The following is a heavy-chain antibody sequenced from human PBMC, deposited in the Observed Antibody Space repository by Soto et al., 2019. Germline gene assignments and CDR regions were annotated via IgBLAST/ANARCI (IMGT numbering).Heavy chain of an antibody. J-gene: IGHJ6*02. CDR1: GFTFSSYS. D-gene: IGHD2-21*02. V-gene: IGHV3-21*01. CDR3: ARDRAYCGGDYYEDYCYYGMDV. Sequence: PGGSLRLSCAASGFTFSSYSMNWVRQAPGKGLEWVSSISSSSSYIYYADSVKGRFTISRDNAKNSLYLQMNSLRAEDTAVYYCARDRAYCGGDYYEDYCYYGMDVWGQGTTVTVSS. CDR2: ISSSSSYI.